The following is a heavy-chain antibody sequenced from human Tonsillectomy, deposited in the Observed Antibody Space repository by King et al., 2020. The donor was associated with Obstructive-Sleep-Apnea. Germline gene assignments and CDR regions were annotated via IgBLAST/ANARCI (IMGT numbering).Heavy chain of an antibody. Sequence: QLQESGPGLVKPSETLSLPCTVSGGSINNYYWSWIRQPPGKGLEWIGYMYYSGNTNFNPSLKSRVTISADTSKIQFSLRLSSVTAADTAVYYCARHRGVEDYGGYGDYFDSWGQGTLVTVSS. CDR1: GGSINNYY. J-gene: IGHJ4*02. D-gene: IGHD5-12*01. CDR3: ARHRGVEDYGGYGDYFDS. V-gene: IGHV4-59*08. CDR2: MYYSGNT.